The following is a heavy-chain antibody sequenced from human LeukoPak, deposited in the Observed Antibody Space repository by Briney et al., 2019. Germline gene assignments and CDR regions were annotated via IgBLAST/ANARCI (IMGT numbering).Heavy chain of an antibody. J-gene: IGHJ4*02. V-gene: IGHV5-51*01. Sequence: GGPLQISVKGSGYRFITYWIGGVGQMPGKGLEGMGIIYPGDSDTRYNPSFQGQVPISAPKSLRPAFLQSTSLKASDTAIYFCARATWQLVSPYYFDYWGQGALVTVSS. CDR2: IYPGDSDT. CDR3: ARATWQLVSPYYFDY. D-gene: IGHD4-23*01. CDR1: GYRFITYW.